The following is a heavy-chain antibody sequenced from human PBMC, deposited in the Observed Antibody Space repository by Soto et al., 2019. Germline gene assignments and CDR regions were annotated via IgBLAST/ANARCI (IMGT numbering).Heavy chain of an antibody. CDR1: GYTFTNYY. J-gene: IGHJ4*02. CDR2: ISPSGGST. V-gene: IGHV1-46*01. CDR3: AREWPVTSDY. D-gene: IGHD4-17*01. Sequence: ASVKVSCKASGYTFTNYYMHWVRQAPGQGLEWMGIISPSGGSTSYAQKFQGRVTMTRDTSTSTVYMELSSLRLEDTAVYYCAREWPVTSDYWGQGTLVTAPQ.